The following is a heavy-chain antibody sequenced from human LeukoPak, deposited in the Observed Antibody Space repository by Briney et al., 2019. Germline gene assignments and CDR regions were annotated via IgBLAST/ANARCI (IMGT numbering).Heavy chain of an antibody. V-gene: IGHV3-9*01. CDR2: ISWNSGSI. CDR3: AKDISGLATIPGGFDY. Sequence: GGSLRLSCAASGFTFDDYAMHWVRQAQGKGLEWVSGISWNSGSIGYADSVKGRFTISRDNAKNSLYLQMNSLRAEDTALYYCAKDISGLATIPGGFDYWGQGTLVTVSS. J-gene: IGHJ4*02. CDR1: GFTFDDYA. D-gene: IGHD5-12*01.